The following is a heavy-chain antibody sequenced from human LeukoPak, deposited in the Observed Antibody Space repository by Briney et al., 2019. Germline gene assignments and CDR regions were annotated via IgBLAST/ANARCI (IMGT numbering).Heavy chain of an antibody. CDR1: GGSITRSTDY. J-gene: IGHJ4*02. D-gene: IGHD1-26*01. CDR2: INYSGIT. Sequence: SETLSLTCTVSGGSITRSTDYWGWIRQPPGKGLEWIGSINYSGITYYNPSLKSRVTKSVDTSKNQFSLNLNSVTAADTAVYYCASSWELPIDYWGQGTLVTVSS. V-gene: IGHV4-39*01. CDR3: ASSWELPIDY.